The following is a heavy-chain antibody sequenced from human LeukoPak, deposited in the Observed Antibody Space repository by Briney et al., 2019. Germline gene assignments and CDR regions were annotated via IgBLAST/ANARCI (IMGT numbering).Heavy chain of an antibody. Sequence: PGGSLRLSCAASGFTFSSSAMSWVRQVPGKGLEWVSGISASGGSTSYADFVRGRFTISRDNSKNTLYVQMNSLRDEDTAVYYCAKEINLPGGYGGNSGFDYWGQGTLVTVSS. CDR1: GFTFSSSA. CDR2: ISASGGST. CDR3: AKEINLPGGYGGNSGFDY. D-gene: IGHD4-23*01. J-gene: IGHJ4*02. V-gene: IGHV3-23*01.